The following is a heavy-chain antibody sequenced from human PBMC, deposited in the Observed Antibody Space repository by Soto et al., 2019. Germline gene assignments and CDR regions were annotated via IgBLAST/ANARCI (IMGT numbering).Heavy chain of an antibody. CDR2: IWYDGSNK. Sequence: QVQLVESGGGVVQPGRSLRLSCAASGFTFSSYGMHWVRQAPGKGLEWVAVIWYDGSNKYYADSVKGRFTISRDNSKNTLYLQMNSLRAEDTAVYYCARDLYFYTEKYGMDVWGQGTTVTVSS. D-gene: IGHD1-26*01. J-gene: IGHJ6*02. CDR1: GFTFSSYG. V-gene: IGHV3-33*01. CDR3: ARDLYFYTEKYGMDV.